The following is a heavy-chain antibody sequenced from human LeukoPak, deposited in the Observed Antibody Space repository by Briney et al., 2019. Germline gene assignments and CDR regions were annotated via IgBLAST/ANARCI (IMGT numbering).Heavy chain of an antibody. Sequence: PSETLSLTCTVSGGSISCGDYYWSWIRQPPGKGLEWIGYIYYSGSTYYNPSLKSRVTISVDTSKNQFSLKLSSVTAADTAVYYCARALYGSGIHYWGQGTLVTVSS. CDR3: ARALYGSGIHY. V-gene: IGHV4-30-4*01. CDR2: IYYSGST. D-gene: IGHD3-10*01. CDR1: GGSISCGDYY. J-gene: IGHJ4*02.